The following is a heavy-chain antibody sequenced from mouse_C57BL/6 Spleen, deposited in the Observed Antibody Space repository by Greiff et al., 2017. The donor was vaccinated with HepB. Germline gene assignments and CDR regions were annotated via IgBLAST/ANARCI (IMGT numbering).Heavy chain of an antibody. J-gene: IGHJ3*01. Sequence: QVQLKQSGPELVKPGASVKISCKASGYAFSSSWMNWVKQRPGKGLEWIGRIYPGDGDTNYNGKFKGKATLTADKSSSTAYMQLSSLTSEDSAVYFCARGVVATETWFAYWGQGTLVTVSA. CDR1: GYAFSSSW. V-gene: IGHV1-82*01. CDR2: IYPGDGDT. D-gene: IGHD1-1*01. CDR3: ARGVVATETWFAY.